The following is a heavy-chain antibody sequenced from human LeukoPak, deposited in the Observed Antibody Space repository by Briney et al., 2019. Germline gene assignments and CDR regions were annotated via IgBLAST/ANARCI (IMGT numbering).Heavy chain of an antibody. CDR3: ARERGRAFDI. CDR2: IYYSGST. Sequence: PSQTLSLTCTVSGGSISSGGYYWSCIRQHPGKGLEWIGYIYYSGSTYYNPSLKSRVTISVDTSRNQFSLKLSSVTAADTAVYYCARERGRAFDIWGQGTMVTVSS. J-gene: IGHJ3*02. CDR1: GGSISSGGYY. D-gene: IGHD1-26*01. V-gene: IGHV4-31*03.